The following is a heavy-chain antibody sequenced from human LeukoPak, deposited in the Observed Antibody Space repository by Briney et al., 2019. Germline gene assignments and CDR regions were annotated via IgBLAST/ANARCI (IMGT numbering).Heavy chain of an antibody. CDR2: ISGSGGST. CDR3: AKVARRDGYNHPFDY. Sequence: GGSLRLSYAASGFTFSSYAMSWVRQAPGKGLEWVSAISGSGGSTYYADSVKGRFTISRDNSKNTLYLQMNSLRAEDTAVYYCAKVARRDGYNHPFDYWGQGTLVTVSS. D-gene: IGHD5-24*01. J-gene: IGHJ4*02. V-gene: IGHV3-23*01. CDR1: GFTFSSYA.